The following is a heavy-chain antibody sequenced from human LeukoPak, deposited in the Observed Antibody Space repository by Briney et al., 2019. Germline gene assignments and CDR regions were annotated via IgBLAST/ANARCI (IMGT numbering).Heavy chain of an antibody. D-gene: IGHD3-10*01. CDR2: IIPILGIA. V-gene: IGHV1-69*04. Sequence: SVKVSCKASGGTFSSYPISWVRQAPGQGLEWMRRIIPILGIANYAQKFQGRVTITADKSTSTAYMELSSLRSEDTAVYYCARVGSRGSGSYYRGHYYYGMDVWGQGTTVTVSS. CDR3: ARVGSRGSGSYYRGHYYYGMDV. J-gene: IGHJ6*02. CDR1: GGTFSSYP.